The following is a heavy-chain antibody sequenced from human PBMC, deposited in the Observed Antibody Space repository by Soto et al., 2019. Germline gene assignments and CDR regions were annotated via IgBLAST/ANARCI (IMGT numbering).Heavy chain of an antibody. CDR1: GFMFSAYA. D-gene: IGHD6-19*01. J-gene: IGHJ4*01. CDR3: ARDPSPYTSGWYGIDF. Sequence: GGSLRLSCIASGFMFSAYAMLWVRQAPGKGLEWVAAMSYDGTNKYYADSLKGRFTISRDNSKNTLFLQMSSLTADDSAVYYCARDPSPYTSGWYGIDFWGLGTLVPVS. CDR2: MSYDGTNK. V-gene: IGHV3-30-3*01.